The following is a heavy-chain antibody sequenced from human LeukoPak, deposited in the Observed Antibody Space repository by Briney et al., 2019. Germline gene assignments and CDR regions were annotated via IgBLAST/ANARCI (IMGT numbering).Heavy chain of an antibody. J-gene: IGHJ4*02. Sequence: SETLSLTCTVSGASIGSYYWTWIRQPPGKGLEWIGYIYYIGTTNYNPSLKSRVTISVDTSKNQFSLKLSSVIAADTAVYYCARDRGSSWYDYWGQGTLVTVSS. CDR3: ARDRGSSWYDY. D-gene: IGHD6-13*01. CDR1: GASIGSYY. CDR2: IYYIGTT. V-gene: IGHV4-59*01.